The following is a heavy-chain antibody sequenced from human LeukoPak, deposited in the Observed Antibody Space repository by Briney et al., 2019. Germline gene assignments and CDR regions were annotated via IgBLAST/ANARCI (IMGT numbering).Heavy chain of an antibody. V-gene: IGHV3-30*04. J-gene: IGHJ6*02. Sequence: GGSLRLSCAASGFTFRSYAMHWVRQAPGKGLEWVAVISYDGGNKDYADSVEGRFTISRDNFKNTLYLQMNSLRTEDTAVYYCATLLWFGPYGMDVWGQGTTVTVSS. CDR2: ISYDGGNK. CDR3: ATLLWFGPYGMDV. D-gene: IGHD3-10*01. CDR1: GFTFRSYA.